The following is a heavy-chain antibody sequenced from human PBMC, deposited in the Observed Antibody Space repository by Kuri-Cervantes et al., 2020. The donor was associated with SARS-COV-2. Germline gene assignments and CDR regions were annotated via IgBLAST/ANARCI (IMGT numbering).Heavy chain of an antibody. CDR2: IKSKTDGGTT. CDR1: GFTFSNAW. D-gene: IGHD3-22*01. Sequence: GGSLRLSCAASGFTFSNAWMSWVRQAPGKGLEWVGRIKSKTDGGTTDYAAPVKGRFTTSRDDSKNTLYLQMNSLKTEDTAVYYCTTSPLGLGVILRSNYYGMDVWGQGTTVTVSS. CDR3: TTSPLGLGVILRSNYYGMDV. J-gene: IGHJ6*02. V-gene: IGHV3-15*01.